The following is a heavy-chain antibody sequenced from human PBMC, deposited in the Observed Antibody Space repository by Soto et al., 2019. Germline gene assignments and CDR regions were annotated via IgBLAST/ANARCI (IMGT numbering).Heavy chain of an antibody. V-gene: IGHV6-1*01. CDR2: TYYRSKWYY. CDR1: GDSVSSSGAA. J-gene: IGHJ6*02. Sequence: SQTLSLTCAISGDSVSSSGAAWNWIRQSPSRGLQWLGRTYYRSKWYYDYAACVQSRLTINPDTSRNQFSLQLISVSPEDTAVYYCARVHCSGGTCLDGLDVWGQGTTVTVYS. D-gene: IGHD2-15*01. CDR3: ARVHCSGGTCLDGLDV.